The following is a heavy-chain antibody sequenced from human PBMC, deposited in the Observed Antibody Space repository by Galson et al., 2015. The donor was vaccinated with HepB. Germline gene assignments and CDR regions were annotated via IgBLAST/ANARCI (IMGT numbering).Heavy chain of an antibody. V-gene: IGHV5-51*01. CDR1: GYNFPSYW. D-gene: IGHD1-20*01. CDR2: MHPSDSNT. J-gene: IGHJ4*02. Sequence: QSGAEVKKPGESLKISCKGSGYNFPSYWIGWVRQMPGKGLGWMGIMHPSDSNTKYSPSFQGQVTISADKSISTAYLQWSSLKASDTAMYYCASSVTVTAFDFWGQGTLVTVSS. CDR3: ASSVTVTAFDF.